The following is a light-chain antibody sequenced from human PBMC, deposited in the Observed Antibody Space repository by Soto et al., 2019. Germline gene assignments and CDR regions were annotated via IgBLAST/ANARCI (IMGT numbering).Light chain of an antibody. CDR1: SGHSSYA. J-gene: IGLJ1*01. V-gene: IGLV4-69*01. CDR3: QPWDPGIHDV. CDR2: LNSDGSP. Sequence: QSVLTQSPSASASLGASVKLTSTLSSGHSSYAIARQQQQPEKVPRYLLKLNSDGSPSKGDGIPDRFSGSSSGPERYLTIASLQSEDEADYYCQPWDPGIHDVCGTGTKLTVL.